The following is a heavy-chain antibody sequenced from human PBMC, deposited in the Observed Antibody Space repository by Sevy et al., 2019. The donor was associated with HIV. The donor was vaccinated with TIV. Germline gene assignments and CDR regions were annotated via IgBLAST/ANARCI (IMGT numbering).Heavy chain of an antibody. J-gene: IGHJ4*02. CDR1: GSTVNPYA. V-gene: IGHV3-23*01. CDR2: INNSGGST. D-gene: IGHD6-13*01. CDR3: VKERVGYISSWYYFDY. Sequence: GGSLRLSCIASGSTVNPYAMSWVRQAPGKGLEWVAVINNSGGSTDYADSVRGRFSISRDNPNLYLEINSLRVEDTAVYYCVKERVGYISSWYYFDYWGQGTLVTVSS.